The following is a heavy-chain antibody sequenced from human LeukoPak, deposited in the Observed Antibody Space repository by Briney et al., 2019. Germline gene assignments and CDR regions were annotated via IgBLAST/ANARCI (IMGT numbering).Heavy chain of an antibody. Sequence: GGSLRLSCAASGLSISDQYMSWVRQAPGKGLEWVSIIQSGGNIYYADSVKGRFTISRDNSKNTVYLQMNSLRAEDTAVYYCARGRGYAMDVWGQGTTVTVSS. V-gene: IGHV3-53*01. D-gene: IGHD1-1*01. CDR3: ARGRGYAMDV. CDR1: GLSISDQY. CDR2: IQSGGNI. J-gene: IGHJ6*02.